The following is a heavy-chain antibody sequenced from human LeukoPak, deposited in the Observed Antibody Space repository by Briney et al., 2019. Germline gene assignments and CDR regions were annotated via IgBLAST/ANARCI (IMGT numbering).Heavy chain of an antibody. Sequence: SETLSLTCAVYGGSFSTYYWGWIRQPPGKGLEWIGSIYYSGSTYYNPSLKSRVTISVDTSKNQFSLKLSSVTAADTAVYYCARLYSGTRPPDYWGQGTLVTVSS. CDR3: ARLYSGTRPPDY. J-gene: IGHJ4*02. V-gene: IGHV4-39*01. CDR2: IYYSGST. D-gene: IGHD3-10*01. CDR1: GGSFSTYY.